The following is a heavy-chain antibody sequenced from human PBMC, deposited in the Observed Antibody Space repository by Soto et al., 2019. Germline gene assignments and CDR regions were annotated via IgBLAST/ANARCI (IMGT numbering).Heavy chain of an antibody. CDR1: GGSVSSGSYY. D-gene: IGHD3-22*01. J-gene: IGHJ4*02. CDR3: ARAPYYYDSSGYPYYFDY. CDR2: IYHSGST. Sequence: SETLSLTCSVSGGSVSSGSYYWSWIRQPPGKGLEWMGYIYHSGSTNYNPSLKSRVTISVDTSKNQFSLKLSSVTAADTAVYYCARAPYYYDSSGYPYYFDYWGKGTLVTVSS. V-gene: IGHV4-61*01.